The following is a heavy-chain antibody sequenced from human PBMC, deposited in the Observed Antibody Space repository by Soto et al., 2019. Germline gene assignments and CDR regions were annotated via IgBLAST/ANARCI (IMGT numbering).Heavy chain of an antibody. D-gene: IGHD3-9*01. CDR1: GGTFSSYS. CDR2: LIPMFGTT. Sequence: QVQLVQSGAEVKTPGSSVKVSCKASGGTFSSYSINWVRQAPGQGLEWIGRLIPMFGTTDYAQRIQGRVTFTADASISTASMEVTNLTYEDTAVYYCARAVVLTFTRFYDMDVWGEGTTVTVSS. V-gene: IGHV1-69*18. CDR3: ARAVVLTFTRFYDMDV. J-gene: IGHJ6*04.